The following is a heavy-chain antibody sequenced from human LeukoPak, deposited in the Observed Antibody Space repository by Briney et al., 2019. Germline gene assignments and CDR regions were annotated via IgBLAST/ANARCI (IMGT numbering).Heavy chain of an antibody. Sequence: PSETLSLTCAVYGGSFSGYYWSWIRQPPGKGLEWIGEINHSGSTNYNPSLKSRVTISVDTSKNQFSLRLSSVTAADTAVYYCARHDVVPVIRRGFDFWGRGTLVTVSS. CDR1: GGSFSGYY. CDR2: INHSGST. D-gene: IGHD2-21*02. J-gene: IGHJ4*02. V-gene: IGHV4-34*01. CDR3: ARHDVVPVIRRGFDF.